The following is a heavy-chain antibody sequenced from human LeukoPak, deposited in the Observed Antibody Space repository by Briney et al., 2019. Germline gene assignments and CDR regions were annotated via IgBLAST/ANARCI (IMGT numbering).Heavy chain of an antibody. V-gene: IGHV3-21*03. CDR3: ARDRGYSTFDY. CDR1: GFSFSTYS. J-gene: IGHJ4*02. D-gene: IGHD4-23*01. CDR2: ISPGGDHS. Sequence: GGSLRLSCAASGFSFSTYSMSWVRQAPGKGLEWVSSISPGGDHSYYTDSVKGRFTISRDNAKNSLYLQMNSLRVDDTAVYYCARDRGYSTFDYWGQGTLVTVSS.